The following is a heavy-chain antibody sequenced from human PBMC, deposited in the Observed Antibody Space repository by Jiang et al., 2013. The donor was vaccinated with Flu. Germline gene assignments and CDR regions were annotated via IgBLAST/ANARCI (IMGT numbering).Heavy chain of an antibody. CDR2: ISYDGSNK. CDR1: FSSYA. CDR3: ARDECSGGSCYFDY. Sequence: FSSYAMHWVRQAPGKGLEWVAVISYDGSNKYYADSVKGRFTISRGNSKNTLYLQMNSLRAEDTAVYYCARDECSGGSCYFDYWGQGTLVTVSS. V-gene: IGHV3-30-3*01. D-gene: IGHD2-15*01. J-gene: IGHJ4*02.